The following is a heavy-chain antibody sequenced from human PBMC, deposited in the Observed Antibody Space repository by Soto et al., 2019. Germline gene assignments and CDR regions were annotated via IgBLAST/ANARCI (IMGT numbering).Heavy chain of an antibody. V-gene: IGHV3-30*03. D-gene: IGHD3-16*01. CDR1: GFAFSRFG. J-gene: IGHJ4*02. CDR2: ITFNGSKE. CDR3: ATDPGAFAGAMRD. Sequence: VQMVESGGGVVQPGGSLRLSCAGSGFAFSRFGMHWVRQAPGKGLEWVACITFNGSKEYYVDSVKGRFAISRNNSMSTLYLQMSSLGPEDTGVYYCATDPGAFAGAMRDWGRGTLVTVSS.